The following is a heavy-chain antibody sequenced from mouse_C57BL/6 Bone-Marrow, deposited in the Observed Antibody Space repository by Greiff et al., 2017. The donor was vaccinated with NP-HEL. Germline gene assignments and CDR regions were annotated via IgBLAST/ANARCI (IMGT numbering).Heavy chain of an antibody. CDR2: FYPGSGSI. CDR1: GYTFTEYT. V-gene: IGHV1-62-2*01. CDR3: ARHEGGSSYVSAMDY. J-gene: IGHJ4*01. D-gene: IGHD1-1*01. Sequence: QVQLKESGAELVKPGASVKLSCKASGYTFTEYTIHWVKQRSGQGLEWIGWFYPGSGSIKYNEKFKDKATLNADKSSSTVYMELSRLTSEDSAVYFCARHEGGSSYVSAMDYWGQGTSVTVSS.